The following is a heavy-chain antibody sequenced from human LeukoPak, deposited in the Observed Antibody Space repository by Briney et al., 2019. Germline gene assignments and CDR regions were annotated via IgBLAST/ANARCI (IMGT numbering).Heavy chain of an antibody. CDR2: IYPGDSDT. CDR1: GYRFTSYW. CDR3: ARHETKYSGSYYYYYGMDV. J-gene: IGHJ6*02. V-gene: IGHV5-51*01. D-gene: IGHD1-26*01. Sequence: GESLKISCKGSGYRFTSYWIGWVRQMPGKGLEWMGIIYPGDSDTRYSPSFQGQVTISADKSISTAYLQWSSLKASDTAMYYCARHETKYSGSYYYYYGMDVWGQGTTVTVS.